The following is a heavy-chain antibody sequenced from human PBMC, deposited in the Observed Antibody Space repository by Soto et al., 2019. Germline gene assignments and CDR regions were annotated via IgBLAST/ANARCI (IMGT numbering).Heavy chain of an antibody. CDR1: GFTFSSYA. CDR2: ISYDGSNK. D-gene: IGHD1-26*01. Sequence: GGSLRLSCAASGFTFSSYAMHWVRQAPGKGLEWVAVISYDGSNKYYADSVKGRFTISRDNSKNTLYLQMNSLRAEDTAVHYCARDGEWELTDYYYYGMDVWGQGTTVTVSS. CDR3: ARDGEWELTDYYYYGMDV. V-gene: IGHV3-30-3*01. J-gene: IGHJ6*02.